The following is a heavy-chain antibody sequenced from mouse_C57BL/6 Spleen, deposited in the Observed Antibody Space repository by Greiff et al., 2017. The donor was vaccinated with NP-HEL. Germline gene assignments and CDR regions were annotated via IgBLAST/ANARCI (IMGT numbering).Heavy chain of an antibody. V-gene: IGHV1-61*01. D-gene: IGHD2-4*01. J-gene: IGHJ3*01. CDR3: AREGLRRGFAY. Sequence: QVQLQQPGAELVRPGSSVKLSCKASGYTFTSYWMAWVKQRPGQGLEWIGNIYPSDSETHYNQKFKDKATLTVDKSSSTAYMQLSSLTSEDSAVYYCAREGLRRGFAYWGQGTLVTVSA. CDR2: IYPSDSET. CDR1: GYTFTSYW.